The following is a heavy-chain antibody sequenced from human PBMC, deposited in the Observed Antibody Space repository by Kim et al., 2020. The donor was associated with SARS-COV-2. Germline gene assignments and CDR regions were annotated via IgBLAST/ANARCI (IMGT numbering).Heavy chain of an antibody. CDR2: TYIGGNT. CDR3: SSGHYCSRGSCLYGMHV. Sequence: GGSLRLSCAAFEFIFSDNYLTWVRQAPGKGLEWVSLTYIGGNTNYADSVKGGFTISRDNTKNTLYLQMNSQRGEDTAVYYCSSGHYCSRGSCLYGMHVWGEGPTVTVSS. D-gene: IGHD2-15*01. V-gene: IGHV3-66*02. J-gene: IGHJ6*04. CDR1: EFIFSDNY.